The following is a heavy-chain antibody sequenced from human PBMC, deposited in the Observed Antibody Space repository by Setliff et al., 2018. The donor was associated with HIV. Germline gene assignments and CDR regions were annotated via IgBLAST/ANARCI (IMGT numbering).Heavy chain of an antibody. CDR2: IYTSGST. Sequence: PSETLSLTCTVSGGSISSGDNYWSWIRQPAGKGLEWIGHIYTSGSTNYNPSLKSRVTLSLDASRNQFSLELISVTAADTAVYYCAGGPGTTSIDYWAQGTLVTVSS. CDR1: GGSISSGDNY. V-gene: IGHV4-61*09. J-gene: IGHJ4*02. CDR3: AGGPGTTSIDY. D-gene: IGHD1-26*01.